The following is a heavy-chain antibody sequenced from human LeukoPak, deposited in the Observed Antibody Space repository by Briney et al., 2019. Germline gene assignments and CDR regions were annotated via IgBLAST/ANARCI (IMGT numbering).Heavy chain of an antibody. D-gene: IGHD2-21*02. Sequence: GGSLRLSCAASGFTFDDYAMHWVRQAPGKGLEWVSGISWNSGNIDYADSVQGRFTISRDNAKNSLYLQMNSLRAEDTALYYCAKGGLRGDWPKLNYWGQGTLVTVSS. J-gene: IGHJ4*02. CDR2: ISWNSGNI. CDR1: GFTFDDYA. V-gene: IGHV3-9*01. CDR3: AKGGLRGDWPKLNY.